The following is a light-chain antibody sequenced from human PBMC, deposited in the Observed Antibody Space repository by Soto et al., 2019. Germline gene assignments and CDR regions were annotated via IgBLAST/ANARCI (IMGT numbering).Light chain of an antibody. V-gene: IGKV4-1*01. J-gene: IGKJ2*01. CDR1: QGVLYSSNNKNY. CDR2: WAS. Sequence: DIVMTQSPDSLAVSLGERATINCKSSQGVLYSSNNKNYLAWYQQRPGQPPKLLIYWASTRESGVPDRFSGSGSGTDFTLTITSLQAEDVAVYYCQQYESTPPTFGQGTKLELK. CDR3: QQYESTPPT.